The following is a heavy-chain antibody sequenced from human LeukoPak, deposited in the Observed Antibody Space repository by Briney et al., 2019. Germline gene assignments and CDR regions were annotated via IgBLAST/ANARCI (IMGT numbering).Heavy chain of an antibody. CDR1: GGSFGGYY. CDR3: ARGLVTTVTNAFDI. V-gene: IGHV4-34*01. J-gene: IGHJ3*02. CDR2: INHSGST. D-gene: IGHD4-11*01. Sequence: PSETLSLTCAVYGGSFGGYYWSWIRQPPGKGLEWIGEINHSGSTNYNPSLKSRVTISVDTSKNQFSLKLSSVTAADTAVYYCARGLVTTVTNAFDIWGQGTMVTVSS.